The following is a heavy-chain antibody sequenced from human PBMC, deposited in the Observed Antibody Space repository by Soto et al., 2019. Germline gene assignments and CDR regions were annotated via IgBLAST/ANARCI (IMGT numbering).Heavy chain of an antibody. V-gene: IGHV3-74*01. J-gene: IGHJ4*02. Sequence: GGSLRLSCAASGFTFIGYWMHWVRQVPGKRLVWVSRISGDGSSAHYADFAKGRFTISRDNAKNTVYLQMNSLRVDDTAVYYCARRDWNGGYCDLWGQGIVVTVSS. CDR1: GFTFIGYW. D-gene: IGHD1-1*01. CDR2: ISGDGSSA. CDR3: ARRDWNGGYCDL.